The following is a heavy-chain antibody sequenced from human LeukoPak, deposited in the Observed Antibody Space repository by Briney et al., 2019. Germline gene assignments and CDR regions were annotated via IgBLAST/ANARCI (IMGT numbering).Heavy chain of an antibody. CDR3: ARKGYCSSTSCFSIYYYGMDV. CDR2: MNPNSGNT. D-gene: IGHD2-2*01. CDR1: GYTFTSYD. J-gene: IGHJ6*02. Sequence: ASVKVSCKASGYTFTSYDINWVRQDTGQGLEWMGWMNPNSGNTGYAQKFQGRVTMTRNTSISTAYMELCSLRSEDTGVYYCARKGYCSSTSCFSIYYYGMDVWGQGTTVTVSS. V-gene: IGHV1-8*01.